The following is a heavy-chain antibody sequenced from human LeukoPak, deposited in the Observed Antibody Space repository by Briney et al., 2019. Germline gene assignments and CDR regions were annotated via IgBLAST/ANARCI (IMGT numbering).Heavy chain of an antibody. J-gene: IGHJ4*02. V-gene: IGHV4-39*01. CDR3: ATYPPGVYRPVDY. D-gene: IGHD3-10*01. CDR2: IYYNGNA. CDR1: GGSINTLSYY. Sequence: PSETLSLTCSVSGGSINTLSYYWGWVRQLPGKGLEWIGRIYYNGNADYNPSLKSRVTLIVDTSKNQFSLKVTSLTSADTAVYYCATYPPGVYRPVDYWGQGTLVTVSS.